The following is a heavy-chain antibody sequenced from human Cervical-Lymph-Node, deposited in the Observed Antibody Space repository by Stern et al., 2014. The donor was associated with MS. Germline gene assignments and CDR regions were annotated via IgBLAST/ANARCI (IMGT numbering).Heavy chain of an antibody. V-gene: IGHV7-4-1*02. J-gene: IGHJ4*02. CDR1: GYTFTNYA. D-gene: IGHD1-1*01. CDR3: ARDLNSWAY. CDR2: INPNTGNP. Sequence: VQLVESGSELKKPGASVKVSCKGSGYTFTNYAMTWVRQAPGQGLEWMGWINPNTGNPTYAQGFTGRFVFSLDTSVSTAYLQISGLKAEDSAIYYCARDLNSWAYWGQGTLGTVSS.